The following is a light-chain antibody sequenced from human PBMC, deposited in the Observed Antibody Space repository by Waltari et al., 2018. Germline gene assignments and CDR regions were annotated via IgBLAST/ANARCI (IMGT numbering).Light chain of an antibody. V-gene: IGLV2-14*03. CDR1: SSDVGGYNY. Sequence: QSALTQPASVSGSPGQSITMSCTGTSSDVGGYNYVSWYQQHPGKAPTLMIYYVNYRPSGVSNRFSGSKSGNSASLTISELQAEDEADYYCTSYTSSGIWVFGGGTKLAVL. J-gene: IGLJ3*02. CDR3: TSYTSSGIWV. CDR2: YVN.